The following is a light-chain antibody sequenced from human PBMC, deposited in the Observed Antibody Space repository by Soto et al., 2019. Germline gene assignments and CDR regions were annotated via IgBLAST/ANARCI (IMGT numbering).Light chain of an antibody. CDR3: QQYGSSPPIT. J-gene: IGKJ5*01. CDR1: QSVSSSY. V-gene: IGKV3-20*01. CDR2: GAS. Sequence: EIVLTQPPGTLSLSPGERSTLSFSSSQSVSSSYLAWYQQKPGQAPRLLIYGASSRATGIPDRFSGSGSGTDFTLTISRLEPEDFAVYYCQQYGSSPPITFGQGTRLEIK.